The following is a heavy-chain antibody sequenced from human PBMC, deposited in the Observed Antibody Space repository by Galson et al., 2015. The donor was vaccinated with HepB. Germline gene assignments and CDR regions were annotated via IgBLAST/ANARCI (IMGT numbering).Heavy chain of an antibody. J-gene: IGHJ4*02. V-gene: IGHV3-30*09. CDR3: ARSAMSYFNAPDF. CDR1: GFTLSDYV. Sequence: SLRLSCAASGFTLSDYVMHWVRQAPGKGLEWVALISYDGTKTFYSDSVKDRLAISRDNSKNTMYLQINSLITEDTAVCFCARSAMSYFNAPDFWGRGALVTVAS. D-gene: IGHD3-10*01. CDR2: ISYDGTKT.